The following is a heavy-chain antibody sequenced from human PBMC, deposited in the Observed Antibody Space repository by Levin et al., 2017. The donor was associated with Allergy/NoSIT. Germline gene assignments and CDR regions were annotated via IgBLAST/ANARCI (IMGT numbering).Heavy chain of an antibody. CDR1: GFTFGDYA. J-gene: IGHJ4*02. CDR2: IRSKAYGGTT. Sequence: PGESLKISCTASGFTFGDYAMSWFRQAPGKGLEWVGFIRSKAYGGTTEYAASVKGRFTISRDDSKSIAYLQMNSLKTEDTAVYYCTRDGDGYNPFDYWGQGTLVTVSS. V-gene: IGHV3-49*03. CDR3: TRDGDGYNPFDY. D-gene: IGHD5-24*01.